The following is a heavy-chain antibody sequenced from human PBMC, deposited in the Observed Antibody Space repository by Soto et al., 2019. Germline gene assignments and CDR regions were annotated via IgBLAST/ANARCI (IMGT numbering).Heavy chain of an antibody. CDR1: GGSISNLGYC. CDR3: ARDLRGGSYGMDV. CDR2: IFYSGST. J-gene: IGHJ6*02. Sequence: SETLSLTWAVSGGSISNLGYCWSCIRQHPGKGLEWIGYIFYSGSTYYNPSLKSRVTISVDTSKNQFSLKLSSVTAADTAVYYCARDLRGGSYGMDVWGQGTTVTVSS. V-gene: IGHV4-31*11. D-gene: IGHD3-10*01.